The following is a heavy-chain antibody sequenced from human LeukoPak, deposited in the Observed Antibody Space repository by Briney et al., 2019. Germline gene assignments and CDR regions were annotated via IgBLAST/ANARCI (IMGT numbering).Heavy chain of an antibody. CDR1: GFTFSTYA. CDR3: AIEGEGGNYRYAFDN. V-gene: IGHV3-23*01. D-gene: IGHD1-26*01. Sequence: GGSLRLSCAASGFTFSTYAMSWVRQAPGKGLEWVSGISGSGGSTYYADSVKGRFTISRDNSKETLYLQMNSLRGDDTAVYHCAIEGEGGNYRYAFDNWGQGTMVTVSS. J-gene: IGHJ3*02. CDR2: ISGSGGST.